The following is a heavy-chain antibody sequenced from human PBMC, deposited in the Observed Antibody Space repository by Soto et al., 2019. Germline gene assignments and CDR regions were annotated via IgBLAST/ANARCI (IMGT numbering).Heavy chain of an antibody. D-gene: IGHD2-2*01. Sequence: QVQLVQSGAEGKKSGATVKVACKASGDTFTSYYIHWVRHAPEVCLEWMGVLNPIGGSTSYAQKLQCRLPMTRDTSPSTVDTERISVSYYDTAVSFCARGIPSDAEGTNNCFDPWGQRTLGTVSS. J-gene: IGHJ5*02. CDR1: GDTFTSYY. CDR3: ARGIPSDAEGTNNCFDP. V-gene: IGHV1-46*04. CDR2: LNPIGGST.